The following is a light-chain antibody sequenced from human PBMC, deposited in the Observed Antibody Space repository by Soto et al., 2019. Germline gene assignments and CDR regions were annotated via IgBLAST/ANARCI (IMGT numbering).Light chain of an antibody. CDR1: QSVSSNS. CDR3: QQYGSSPST. J-gene: IGKJ2*01. V-gene: IGKV3-20*01. Sequence: EIVLTQSPGTLSLSPGDRATLSCRASQSVSSNSLAWYQQQPGQAPRLLIYGASSRATGIPDRFSGSGSGTDFTLTISRLEPEDFAVYYCQQYGSSPSTFGQGTKLDIK. CDR2: GAS.